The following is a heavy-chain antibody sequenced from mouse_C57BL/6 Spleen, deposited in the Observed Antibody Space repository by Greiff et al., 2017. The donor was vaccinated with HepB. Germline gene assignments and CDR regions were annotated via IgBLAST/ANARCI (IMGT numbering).Heavy chain of an antibody. CDR2: IDPANGNT. D-gene: IGHD1-1*01. CDR1: GFNIKNTY. J-gene: IGHJ4*01. V-gene: IGHV14-3*01. CDR3: ARNYYGSSRVFYYAMDY. Sequence: DVQLQESVAELVRPGASVKLSCTASGFNIKNTYMHWVKQRPEQGLEWIGRIDPANGNTKYAPKFQGKATITADTSSNTAYLQLSSLTSEDTAIYYCARNYYGSSRVFYYAMDYWGQGTSVTVSS.